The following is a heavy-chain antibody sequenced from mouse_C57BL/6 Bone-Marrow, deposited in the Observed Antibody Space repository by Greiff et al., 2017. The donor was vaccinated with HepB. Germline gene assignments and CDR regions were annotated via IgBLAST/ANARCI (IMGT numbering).Heavy chain of an antibody. Sequence: VQLQQSGAELVKPGASVKLSCTASGFNIKDYYMHWVKQRTEPGLEWIGRIDPEDGETTYDPKFQGKATITADTSSNTAYLQLSSLTSEDTAVYYCARPKFSNYYGSSYFDYWGQGTTLTGSS. CDR2: IDPEDGET. V-gene: IGHV14-2*01. CDR1: GFNIKDYY. D-gene: IGHD1-1*01. J-gene: IGHJ2*01. CDR3: ARPKFSNYYGSSYFDY.